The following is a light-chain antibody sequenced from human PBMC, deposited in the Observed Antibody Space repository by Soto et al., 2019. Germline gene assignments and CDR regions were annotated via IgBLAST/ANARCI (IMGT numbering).Light chain of an antibody. Sequence: QSALTQPASVSGSPGQSITISCTGTSSDIGGYNFVYWYQRHPGKAPKLMIFEVSNRPSGVSNRFSGSKSGNTASLTISGLQPEDEADYFCYSYTSSSTSVFGTGTKLTVL. CDR2: EVS. V-gene: IGLV2-14*01. CDR1: SSDIGGYNF. J-gene: IGLJ1*01. CDR3: YSYTSSSTSV.